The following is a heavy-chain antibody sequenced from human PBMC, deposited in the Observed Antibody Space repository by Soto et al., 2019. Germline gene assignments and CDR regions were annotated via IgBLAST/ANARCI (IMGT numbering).Heavy chain of an antibody. J-gene: IGHJ6*02. V-gene: IGHV1-18*01. CDR2: ISTYNGNT. CDR3: ARHDVMDV. Sequence: ASVKVSCKAAGYTFTNYGISWVRQAPGQGLEWMGWISTYNGNTNYAQKFQDRVTMTTDMSTSTAYMELRSLRSDDTAVYYCARHDVMDVWGQGTTVTVSS. CDR1: GYTFTNYG.